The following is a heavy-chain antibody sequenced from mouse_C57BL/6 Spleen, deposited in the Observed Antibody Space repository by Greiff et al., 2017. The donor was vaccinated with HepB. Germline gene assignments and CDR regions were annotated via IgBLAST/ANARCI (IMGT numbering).Heavy chain of an antibody. CDR3: ARHVKDYSKFYYYAMDY. CDR2: FYPGSGSI. D-gene: IGHD2-5*01. J-gene: IGHJ4*01. Sequence: VQLQQSGAELVKPGASVKLSCKASGYTFTEYTIHWVKQRSGQGLEWIGWFYPGSGSIKYNEKFKDKATLTADKSSSTVYMELSRLTSEDSAVYFCARHVKDYSKFYYYAMDYWGQGTSVTVSS. V-gene: IGHV1-62-2*01. CDR1: GYTFTEYT.